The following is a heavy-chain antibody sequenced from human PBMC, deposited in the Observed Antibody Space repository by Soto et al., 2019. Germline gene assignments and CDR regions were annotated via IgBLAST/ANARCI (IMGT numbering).Heavy chain of an antibody. CDR3: ARDPGTGYYDSSGYYYD. CDR1: GFTLSSYW. Sequence: EVQLVESGGGLVQPGGSGRLSCAASGFTLSSYWMHWVRQAPGKGLVWVSRINSDGSSTSYADSVKGRFTISRDNAKNTLYLQMKSLRAEDTAVYYCARDPGTGYYDSSGYYYDWGQGTVVTVSS. D-gene: IGHD3-22*01. V-gene: IGHV3-74*01. CDR2: INSDGSST. J-gene: IGHJ4*02.